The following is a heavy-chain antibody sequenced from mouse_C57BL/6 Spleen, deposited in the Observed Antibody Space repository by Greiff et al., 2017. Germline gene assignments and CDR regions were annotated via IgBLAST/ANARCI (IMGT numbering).Heavy chain of an antibody. CDR3: ATGADY. D-gene: IGHD4-1*01. V-gene: IGHV1-50*01. Sequence: VQLQQPRAELVKPGASVKLSCKASGYTFTSYWMQWVKQRPGEGLEWIGEIDPSDSYTNYNQKFKGKATLTVDTSSSTAYMQLSSLTSEDSAVYYCATGADYWGQGTTLTVSS. J-gene: IGHJ2*01. CDR1: GYTFTSYW. CDR2: IDPSDSYT.